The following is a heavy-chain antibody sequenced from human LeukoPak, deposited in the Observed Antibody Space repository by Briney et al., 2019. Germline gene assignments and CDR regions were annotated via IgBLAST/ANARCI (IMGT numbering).Heavy chain of an antibody. V-gene: IGHV1-18*01. D-gene: IGHD6-13*01. CDR3: ARDLRYSSSWYRVFDY. CDR2: ISAYNGNT. Sequence: ASVKVSCKASGYTFTSYGISWVRQAPGQGLEWLGWISAYNGNTNYAQKLQGRVTMTTDTSTSTAYKELRSLRSDDTAVYYCARDLRYSSSWYRVFDYWGQGTLVTVSS. CDR1: GYTFTSYG. J-gene: IGHJ4*02.